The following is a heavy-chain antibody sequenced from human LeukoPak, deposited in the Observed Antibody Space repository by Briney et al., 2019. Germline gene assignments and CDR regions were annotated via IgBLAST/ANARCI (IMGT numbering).Heavy chain of an antibody. CDR1: GGSFSGYY. V-gene: IGHV4-34*01. Sequence: SETLSLTCAVYGGSFSGYYWSWIRQPPGKGLEWIGEINHSGSTNYNPSLKSRVTISVDTSKNQSSLKLSSVTAADTAVYYCARAEAARTFDPWGQGTLVTVSS. J-gene: IGHJ5*02. CDR2: INHSGST. D-gene: IGHD6-6*01. CDR3: ARAEAARTFDP.